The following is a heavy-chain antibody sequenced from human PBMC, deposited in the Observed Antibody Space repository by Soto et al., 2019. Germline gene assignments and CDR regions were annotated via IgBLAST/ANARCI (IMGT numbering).Heavy chain of an antibody. CDR2: IKSKTDGGTT. CDR1: GFTFSNAW. V-gene: IGHV3-15*01. CDR3: AKGTGYSSSWYEKEPDAFDI. J-gene: IGHJ3*02. Sequence: EVQLVESGGGLVKPGGSLRLSCAASGFTFSNAWMSWVRQAPGKGLEWVGRIKSKTDGGTTGYAAPVKGRFTISRDDSKNTLYLQMNSLRAEDTAVYYCAKGTGYSSSWYEKEPDAFDIWGQGTMVTVSS. D-gene: IGHD6-13*01.